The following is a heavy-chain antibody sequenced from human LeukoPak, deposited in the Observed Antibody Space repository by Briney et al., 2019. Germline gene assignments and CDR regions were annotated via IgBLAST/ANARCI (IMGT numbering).Heavy chain of an antibody. V-gene: IGHV3-7*01. J-gene: IGHJ4*02. CDR1: GFTFSSYA. CDR3: SRSLDD. Sequence: GGSLRLSCAASGFTFSSYAMSWVRQAPGKGLEWVANIKYDGSEKYYVDSVKGRFTISRDNAKKLVYLQMNSLRAEDTAVYYCSRSLDDWGQGTLVTVSS. CDR2: IKYDGSEK.